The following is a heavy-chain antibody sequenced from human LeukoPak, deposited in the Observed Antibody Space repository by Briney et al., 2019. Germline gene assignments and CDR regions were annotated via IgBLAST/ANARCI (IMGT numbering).Heavy chain of an antibody. CDR2: VYHSGSA. CDR3: ARPACKTCYDPFDS. D-gene: IGHD2-2*01. J-gene: IGHJ4*02. Sequence: SETLSLTCAVSGYSIASGYYWGWIRQSPGKGLEWIGSVYHSGSAYYNPSLESRVTISVDTSKNQFSLRVTSVIAADTAVYYCARPACKTCYDPFDSWGQGILVSVSS. CDR1: GYSIASGYY. V-gene: IGHV4-38-2*01.